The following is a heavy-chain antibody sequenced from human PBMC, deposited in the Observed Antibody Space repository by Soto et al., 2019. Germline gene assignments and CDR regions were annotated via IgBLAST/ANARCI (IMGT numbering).Heavy chain of an antibody. D-gene: IGHD6-19*01. CDR2: ISGSGGST. CDR1: GFTFSSYA. V-gene: IGHV3-23*01. J-gene: IGHJ4*02. CDR3: AKDEEAPFISVAGTL. Sequence: GGSLRLSCAASGFTFSSYAMSWVRQAPGKGLEWVSAISGSGGSTYYADSVKGRFTNSRDNSKNTLYLQMNSLRAEDTAVYYCAKDEEAPFISVAGTLWGQGTLVTVSS.